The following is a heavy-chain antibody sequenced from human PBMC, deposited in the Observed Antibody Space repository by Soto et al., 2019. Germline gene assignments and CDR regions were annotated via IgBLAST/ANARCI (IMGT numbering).Heavy chain of an antibody. D-gene: IGHD2-2*01. V-gene: IGHV3-23*01. J-gene: IGHJ3*02. CDR3: AKWTDTVVEAALAGGAFDI. CDR1: GFSFSTYA. Sequence: EVQLLESGGNLVQPGGSLRLSCAASGFSFSTYALTWVRQVPGKGREWVSGISASGATTYYADSVKGRFTISRDNSKNTVFLHMTSLRAEDTALYYCAKWTDTVVEAALAGGAFDIWGQGTTVTVSS. CDR2: ISASGATT.